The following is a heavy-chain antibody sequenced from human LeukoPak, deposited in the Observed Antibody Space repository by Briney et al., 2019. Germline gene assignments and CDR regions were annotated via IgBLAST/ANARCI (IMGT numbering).Heavy chain of an antibody. CDR2: IYTSGST. CDR1: GGSISSYY. Sequence: SETLSLTCTVSGGSISSYYWSWIRQPPGKGLEWIGYIYTSGSTNYNPSLQSRVTISVDTSKNQFSLKLSSVTAADTALYYCARDITGTTGDWFDPWGQGTLVTVSS. V-gene: IGHV4-4*09. CDR3: ARDITGTTGDWFDP. D-gene: IGHD1-7*01. J-gene: IGHJ5*02.